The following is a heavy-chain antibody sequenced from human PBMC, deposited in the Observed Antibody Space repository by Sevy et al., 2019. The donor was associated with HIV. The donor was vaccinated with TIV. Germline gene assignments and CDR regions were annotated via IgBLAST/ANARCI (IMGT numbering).Heavy chain of an antibody. J-gene: IGHJ4*02. V-gene: IGHV1-24*01. D-gene: IGHD3-16*01. CDR1: GNTLSDLS. CDR3: ASVGYYDSTAHKQDLGGY. Sequence: ASVKVSCKVSGNTLSDLSMHWVRQSPGKGFEWIGGFDPEAGEPMYARKFQGRVTVTEDTSTDTAYMELSSLRSEDTAVYYCASVGYYDSTAHKQDLGGYWGQGTLITVSS. CDR2: FDPEAGEP.